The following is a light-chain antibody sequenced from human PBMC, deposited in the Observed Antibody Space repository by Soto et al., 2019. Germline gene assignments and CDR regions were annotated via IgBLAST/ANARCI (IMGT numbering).Light chain of an antibody. CDR3: QSYDSSLSRRWV. CDR1: SSNIGAGYP. CDR2: G. J-gene: IGLJ3*02. V-gene: IGLV1-40*01. Sequence: QAVLTQPPSVSGAPGQRVTISCTGSSSNIGAGYPVHWYQQLPGTAPKLLVAGNRPSGVPDRFSVSKSGASASLAITGLQAENEADYYCQSYDSSLSRRWVFGGGTKLTVL.